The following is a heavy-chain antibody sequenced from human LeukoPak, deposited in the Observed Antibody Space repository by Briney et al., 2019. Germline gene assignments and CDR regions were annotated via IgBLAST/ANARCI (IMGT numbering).Heavy chain of an antibody. J-gene: IGHJ4*02. CDR1: GFTFSSYA. D-gene: IGHD3-22*01. CDR2: ISGSGGST. Sequence: PGGSLRLSCAASGFTFSSYAMSWVRQAPGKGLEWVSAISGSGGSTYYADSVKGRFTISRDNSKNTLYLQMNSLRAEDTAVYYCARGNFYDSSVAYWGQGTLVTVSS. CDR3: ARGNFYDSSVAY. V-gene: IGHV3-23*01.